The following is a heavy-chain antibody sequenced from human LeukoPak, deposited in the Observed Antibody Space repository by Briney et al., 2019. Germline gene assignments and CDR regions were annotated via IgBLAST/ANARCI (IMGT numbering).Heavy chain of an antibody. CDR1: GFTFSSYN. V-gene: IGHV3-21*01. CDR3: ARAKQWHRYAFDI. D-gene: IGHD6-19*01. Sequence: PGGSLRLSCAASGFTFSSYNMNWIRQAPGKGLEWVSSISSSSSYIYYADSVKGRFTISRDNAKNSLYLQMNSLRAEDTAVYYCARAKQWHRYAFDIWGQGTMVTVSS. J-gene: IGHJ3*02. CDR2: ISSSSSYI.